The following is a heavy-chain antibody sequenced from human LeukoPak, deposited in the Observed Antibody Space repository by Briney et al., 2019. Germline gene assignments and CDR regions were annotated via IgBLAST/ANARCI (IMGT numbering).Heavy chain of an antibody. CDR1: GYSISSGYY. D-gene: IGHD6-19*01. CDR3: ARVWPYSSGWYGGYYFDY. CDR2: IYHSGST. J-gene: IGHJ4*02. V-gene: IGHV4-38-2*02. Sequence: SETLSLTCTVSGYSISSGYYWGWIRQPPGKGLEWIGSIYHSGSTYYNPSLKSRVTISVDTSKNQFSLKLSSVTAADTAVYHCARVWPYSSGWYGGYYFDYWGQGILVTVSS.